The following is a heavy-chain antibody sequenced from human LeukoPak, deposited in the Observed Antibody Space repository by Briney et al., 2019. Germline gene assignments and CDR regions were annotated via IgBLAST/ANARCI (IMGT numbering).Heavy chain of an antibody. CDR1: GGSISSYY. V-gene: IGHV4-59*01. D-gene: IGHD2-21*01. CDR2: IYSSGST. J-gene: IGHJ4*02. Sequence: SETLSLTCAVSGGSISSYYWSWIRQPPGRGLEWIGYIYSSGSTNYNPSLKSRVTISVDTSKNQFSLKLSSVTAAVTAVYYCARAGRGGDNLTPFDYWGQGTLVTVSS. CDR3: ARAGRGGDNLTPFDY.